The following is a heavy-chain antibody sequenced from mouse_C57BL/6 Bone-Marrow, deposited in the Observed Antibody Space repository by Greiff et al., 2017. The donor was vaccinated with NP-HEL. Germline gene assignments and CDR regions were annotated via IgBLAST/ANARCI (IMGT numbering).Heavy chain of an antibody. Sequence: DVKLQESGEGLVKPGGSLKLSCAASGFTFSSYAMSWVRQTPEQRLEWVAYISSGGDYIYYADTVKGRFTISRDNARNTLYLQMSSLKSEDTAMYYCTRFYYDYDPGMDYWGQGTSVTVSS. CDR1: GFTFSSYA. CDR2: ISSGGDYI. D-gene: IGHD2-4*01. CDR3: TRFYYDYDPGMDY. V-gene: IGHV5-9-1*02. J-gene: IGHJ4*01.